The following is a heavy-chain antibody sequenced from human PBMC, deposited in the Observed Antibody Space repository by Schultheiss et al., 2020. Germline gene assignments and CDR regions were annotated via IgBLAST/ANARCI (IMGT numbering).Heavy chain of an antibody. D-gene: IGHD6-13*01. CDR1: GFTVSSNY. Sequence: GGSLRLSCAASGFTVSSNYMSWVRQAPGKGLEWVSVIYSGGSTYYADSVKGRFTASRDTSKNTLYLQMNSLRAEDTAIYYCARNQPVHSSSWYYFDYWGQGTLVIVSA. CDR2: IYSGGST. V-gene: IGHV3-53*01. J-gene: IGHJ4*02. CDR3: ARNQPVHSSSWYYFDY.